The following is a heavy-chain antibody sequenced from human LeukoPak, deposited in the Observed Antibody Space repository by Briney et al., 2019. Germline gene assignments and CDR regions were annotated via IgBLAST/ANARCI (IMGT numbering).Heavy chain of an antibody. CDR1: GGTFSSYA. CDR3: ARGVVVFSLSLPHMDV. CDR2: IIPIFGTA. Sequence: SVKVSCKASGGTFSSYAISWARQAPGQGLEWMGGIIPIFGTANYAQKFQGRVTITTDESTSTAYMELSSLRSEDTAVYYCARGVVVFSLSLPHMDVWGKGTTVTVSS. D-gene: IGHD3-22*01. J-gene: IGHJ6*03. V-gene: IGHV1-69*05.